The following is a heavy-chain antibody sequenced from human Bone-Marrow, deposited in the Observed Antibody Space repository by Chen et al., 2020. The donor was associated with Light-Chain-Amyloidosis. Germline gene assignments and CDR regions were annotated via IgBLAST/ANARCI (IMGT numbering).Heavy chain of an antibody. V-gene: IGHV5-51*01. CDR3: ARRRDGYNFDY. CDR2: IYPDDSDA. CDR1: GYTFPNYW. Sequence: DVQLEQSGPEVKKHGEPLKISCKGSGYTFPNYWIGWVRQMPGKGLEWMGVIYPDDSDARYSPSFEGQVTISADKSITTAYLQWRSLKASDTAMYYCARRRDGYNFDYWGQGTLVTVSS. D-gene: IGHD5-12*01. J-gene: IGHJ4*02.